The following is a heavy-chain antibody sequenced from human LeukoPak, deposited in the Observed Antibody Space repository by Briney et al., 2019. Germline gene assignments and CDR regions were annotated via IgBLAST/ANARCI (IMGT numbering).Heavy chain of an antibody. J-gene: IGHJ4*02. D-gene: IGHD2-2*01. Sequence: ASVKVSCKASGYTFTSYDINWARQATGQGLEWMGWMNPNSGNTGYAQKFQGRVTMTRNSSVNTAYMELSSLRSEDTALYYCARAGVVATGLDYWGQGTLLTVSS. CDR1: GYTFTSYD. CDR2: MNPNSGNT. V-gene: IGHV1-8*01. CDR3: ARAGVVATGLDY.